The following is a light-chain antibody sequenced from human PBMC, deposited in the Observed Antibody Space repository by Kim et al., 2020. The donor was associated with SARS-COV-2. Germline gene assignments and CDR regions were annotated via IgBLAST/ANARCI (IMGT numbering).Light chain of an antibody. CDR1: KLGDKY. J-gene: IGLJ2*01. CDR3: QAWDSSTAV. CDR2: QDI. V-gene: IGLV3-1*01. Sequence: SSELTQPPSVSVSPGQTASITCSGDKLGDKYACWYQQKPGQSPVLVIYQDIKRPSGIPERFSGSNSGNTATLTISGTQAMDEADYYCQAWDSSTAVFGGGTQLTVL.